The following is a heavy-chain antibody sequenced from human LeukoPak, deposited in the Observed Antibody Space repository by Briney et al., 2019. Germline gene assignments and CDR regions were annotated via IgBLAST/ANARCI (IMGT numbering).Heavy chain of an antibody. CDR1: GFTFSNAR. CDR3: TTGPYDYGSGTYYH. D-gene: IGHD3-10*01. J-gene: IGHJ4*02. V-gene: IGHV3-15*01. Sequence: GGSLRLSCAASGFTFSNARMSWVRQAPGKGLEWVGRIKSKTDGGTTDYAAPVKGRFTISRDDSKNTLYVQMNSLKTEDTAVYYCTTGPYDYGSGTYYHWGQGTLVTVSS. CDR2: IKSKTDGGTT.